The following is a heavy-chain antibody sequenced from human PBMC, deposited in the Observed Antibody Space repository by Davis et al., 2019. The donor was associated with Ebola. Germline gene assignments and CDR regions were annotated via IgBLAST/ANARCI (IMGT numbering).Heavy chain of an antibody. CDR3: ARGADYGDYGDY. Sequence: ASVKVSCKASGYTFTSYAMHWVRQAPGQRLEWMGWINAGNGNTKYSQKFQGRVTITRDTSASTAYMELSSLRSEDTAVYYCARGADYGDYGDYWGQGTLVTVSS. CDR1: GYTFTSYA. D-gene: IGHD4-17*01. V-gene: IGHV1-3*01. CDR2: INAGNGNT. J-gene: IGHJ4*02.